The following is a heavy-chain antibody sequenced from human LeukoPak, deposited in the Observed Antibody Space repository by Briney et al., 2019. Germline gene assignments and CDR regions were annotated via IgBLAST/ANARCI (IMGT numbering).Heavy chain of an antibody. CDR2: ILYGGSNK. J-gene: IGHJ4*02. CDR3: ATENYYDSSGYQSALDY. V-gene: IGHV3-30*03. D-gene: IGHD3-22*01. Sequence: PGGPLRLSCAASGFTFSIYGMHGVRQAPGEGLEGWAVILYGGSNKYYADSVKGRFTISRDNAKNSLYLQMNSLRAEDTALYYCATENYYDSSGYQSALDYWGQGTLVTVSS. CDR1: GFTFSIYG.